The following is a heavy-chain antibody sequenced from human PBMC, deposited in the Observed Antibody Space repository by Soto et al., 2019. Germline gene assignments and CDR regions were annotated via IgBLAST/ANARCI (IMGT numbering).Heavy chain of an antibody. Sequence: SETLSLTCAVSGYSISSGYYWGWIRQPPGKGLEWIGSIYHSGSTYYNPSLKSRVTISVDTSKNQFSLKLSSVTAADTAVYYCARGGEYSSGWYRHYFDYWGQGTLVTVSS. CDR1: GYSISSGYY. D-gene: IGHD6-19*01. CDR2: IYHSGST. J-gene: IGHJ4*02. V-gene: IGHV4-38-2*01. CDR3: ARGGEYSSGWYRHYFDY.